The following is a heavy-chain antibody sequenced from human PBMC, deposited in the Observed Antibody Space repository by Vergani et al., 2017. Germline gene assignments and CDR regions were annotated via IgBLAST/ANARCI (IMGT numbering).Heavy chain of an antibody. D-gene: IGHD6-13*01. CDR3: ARETVVYSSSLWLGFDL. Sequence: QVQLVQSGAEVKKSGSSVKVSCKASGGTFSSSAISWVRQAPGQGLEWMGRIIPIFGTANYAQKFQGRVTITADESTSTAYMELSSLRSEDTAVYYCARETVVYSSSLWLGFDLWGRGTLVTVSS. CDR2: IIPIFGTA. V-gene: IGHV1-69*13. CDR1: GGTFSSSA. J-gene: IGHJ2*01.